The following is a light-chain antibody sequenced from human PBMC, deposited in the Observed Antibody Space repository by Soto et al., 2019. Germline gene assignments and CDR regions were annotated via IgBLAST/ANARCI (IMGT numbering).Light chain of an antibody. CDR3: QQDYNLWWT. CDR2: GAS. V-gene: IGKV3D-7*01. J-gene: IGKJ1*01. CDR1: QSVSSSY. Sequence: PGARVTLSCRASQSVSSSYLPWYQQKPGQAPRLLIYGASTRATSIPARFSGSGSGTDFTLTISSLQPEDFAVYYCQQDYNLWWTFGQGTKVEIK.